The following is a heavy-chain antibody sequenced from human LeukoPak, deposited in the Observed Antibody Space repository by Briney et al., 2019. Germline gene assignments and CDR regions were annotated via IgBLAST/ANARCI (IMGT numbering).Heavy chain of an antibody. Sequence: PSETLSLTCTVSGGSISSGDYYWSWIRQPPGKGLEWIGYIYYSGSTYYNPSLKSRVTISVDTSKNQFSLKLSSVTAADTAVYYCPRERGLRKDRDVFNIGAKGKRATV. CDR3: PRERGLRKDRDVFNI. CDR1: GGSISSGDYY. CDR2: IYYSGST. D-gene: IGHD3-3*01. J-gene: IGHJ3*02. V-gene: IGHV4-30-4*08.